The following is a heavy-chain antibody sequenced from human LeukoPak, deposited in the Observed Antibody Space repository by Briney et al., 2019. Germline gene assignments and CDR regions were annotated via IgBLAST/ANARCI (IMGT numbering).Heavy chain of an antibody. CDR3: ARDLPQIEY. D-gene: IGHD3-22*01. CDR1: GFTFDDYD. J-gene: IGHJ4*02. Sequence: GGSLRLSCAASGFTFDDYDMSWARQAPGKGLEWVSGINWNGGDTAYADSVKGRFTISRDNAKNSLYLQMNSLRAEDTALYYCARDLPQIEYWGQGTLVTVSS. CDR2: INWNGGDT. V-gene: IGHV3-20*04.